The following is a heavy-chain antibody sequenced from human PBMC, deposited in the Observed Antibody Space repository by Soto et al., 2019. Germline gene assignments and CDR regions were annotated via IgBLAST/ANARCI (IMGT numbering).Heavy chain of an antibody. D-gene: IGHD6-19*01. CDR3: ARLGWAAVAENYYYYGMDV. CDR1: GGSISSSSYY. J-gene: IGHJ6*02. CDR2: IYYSGST. V-gene: IGHV4-39*01. Sequence: SETLSLTCTVSGGSISSSSYYWGWIRQPPGKGLEWIGSIYYSGSTYYNPSLKSRVTISVDTSKNQFSLKLSSVTAADTAVYYCARLGWAAVAENYYYYGMDVWGQGTTVTVSS.